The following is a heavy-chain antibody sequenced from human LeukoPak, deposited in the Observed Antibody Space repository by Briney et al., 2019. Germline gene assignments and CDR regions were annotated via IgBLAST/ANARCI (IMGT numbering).Heavy chain of an antibody. V-gene: IGHV4-34*01. CDR2: INHGGST. D-gene: IGHD2-2*01. Sequence: PSETLSLTCAVYGGSFSGYYWSWIRQPPGKGLEWIGEINHGGSTNYNPSLKSRVTISVDTSKNQFSLKLSSVTAADTAVYYCARGGQRGYCSSTSCSRRYFDYWGQGTLVTVSS. CDR3: ARGGQRGYCSSTSCSRRYFDY. CDR1: GGSFSGYY. J-gene: IGHJ4*02.